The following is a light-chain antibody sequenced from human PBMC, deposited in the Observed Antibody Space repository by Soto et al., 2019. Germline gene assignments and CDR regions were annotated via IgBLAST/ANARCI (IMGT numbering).Light chain of an antibody. V-gene: IGLV8-61*01. CDR3: VLYTGGGIWV. CDR1: SGSVSTSNY. CDR2: STY. J-gene: IGLJ3*02. Sequence: QTVVAQEPSSSVSPGGTVTLTCGLRSGSVSTSNYPTWYQQTPGQTPRTLIYSTYTRSSGVPNRFSGSILGDKAALTITGAQADDESDYYCVLYTGGGIWVFGGGTQLTVL.